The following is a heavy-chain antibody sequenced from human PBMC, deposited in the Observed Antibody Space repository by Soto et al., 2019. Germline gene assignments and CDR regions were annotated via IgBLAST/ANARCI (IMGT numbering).Heavy chain of an antibody. Sequence: AGGSLRLSCAAPGFSFTNCAMSWVRQAPGKGLEWVAGIGASCDITWCAASVKRRLSISRENSKNTRYLQLNSLRFEDTAAYYCAKDDVTDRGDGYFDYWGPGTLVTVS. V-gene: IGHV3-23*01. CDR3: AKDDVTDRGDGYFDY. CDR1: GFSFTNCA. CDR2: IGASCDIT. D-gene: IGHD2-21*02. J-gene: IGHJ4*02.